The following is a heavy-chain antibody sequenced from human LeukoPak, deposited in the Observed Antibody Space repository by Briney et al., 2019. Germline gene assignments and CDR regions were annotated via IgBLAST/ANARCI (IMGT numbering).Heavy chain of an antibody. CDR3: VRDWGGDFDF. CDR1: GFHFKRYW. V-gene: IGHV3-7*01. Sequence: GSLQLSCGASGFHFKRYWMTWVRPGPGKGLEGVANMKQDGSEKYYVDSVKGRFTISRDNGKNSLYLQMNSLRAEDTAVYYCVRDWGGDFDFWGQGTLVTVSS. CDR2: MKQDGSEK. D-gene: IGHD7-27*01. J-gene: IGHJ4*02.